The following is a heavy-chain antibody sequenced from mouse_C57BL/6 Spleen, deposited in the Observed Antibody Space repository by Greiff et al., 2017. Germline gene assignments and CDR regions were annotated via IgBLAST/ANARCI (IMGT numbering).Heavy chain of an antibody. CDR1: GYTFTSYW. CDR3: ARAGTVYYFDY. CDR2: IDPSDSET. Sequence: QVQLKQPGAELVRPGSSVKLSCKASGYTFTSYWMPWVKQRPIQGLEWIGNIDPSDSETHYNQKFKDKATLTVDKSSSTAYMQLSSLTSEDSAVYYCARAGTVYYFDYWGQGTTLTVSS. D-gene: IGHD4-1*01. V-gene: IGHV1-52*01. J-gene: IGHJ2*01.